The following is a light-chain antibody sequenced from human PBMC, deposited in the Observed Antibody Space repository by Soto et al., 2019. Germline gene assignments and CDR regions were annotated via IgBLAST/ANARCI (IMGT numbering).Light chain of an antibody. Sequence: DIQLTQSPSFLSESIGDRVTITCRASQVIGIYLAWYQQKPGEAPKLLIFAASTLQSGVPSRFSGSGSGTDFTLTISSLQAEDFATYYCQQLSTYPSTFGGGTKVDIK. V-gene: IGKV1-9*01. CDR3: QQLSTYPST. CDR2: AAS. J-gene: IGKJ4*01. CDR1: QVIGIY.